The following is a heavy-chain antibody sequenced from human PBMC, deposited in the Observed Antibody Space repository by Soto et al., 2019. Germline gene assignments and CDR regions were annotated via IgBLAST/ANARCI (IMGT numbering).Heavy chain of an antibody. J-gene: IGHJ4*02. CDR1: GFTFSSYG. CDR2: ISYDGSNK. Sequence: QVQLVESGGGVVQPGRSLRLSCAASGFTFSSYGMHWVRQAPGKGLEWVAVISYDGSNKYYADSVKGRFTISRDNSKNTLYLQMNSLRAEDTAVYYCAKSGLKRYYDEGHRGYYFDYWGQGTLVTVSS. D-gene: IGHD3-3*01. CDR3: AKSGLKRYYDEGHRGYYFDY. V-gene: IGHV3-30*18.